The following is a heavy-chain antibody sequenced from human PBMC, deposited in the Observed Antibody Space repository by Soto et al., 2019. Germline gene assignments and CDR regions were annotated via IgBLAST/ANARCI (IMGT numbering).Heavy chain of an antibody. D-gene: IGHD5-12*01. CDR2: INPSGGVT. Sequence: QVQLVQSGAEVKRPGASVTVSCRSSGDTFNDDYIHWVRQAPGQGLEWMGWINPSGGVTKYAQKFQGWVSMTRDTSIRTVYMQLSRLRSDDTAVYYCARESGGATATLDYYYFYMDVWGTGTTVTVSS. CDR1: GDTFNDDY. J-gene: IGHJ6*03. V-gene: IGHV1-2*04. CDR3: ARESGGATATLDYYYFYMDV.